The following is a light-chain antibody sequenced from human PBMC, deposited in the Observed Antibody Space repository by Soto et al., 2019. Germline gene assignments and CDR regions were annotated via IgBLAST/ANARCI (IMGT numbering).Light chain of an antibody. CDR2: QVN. CDR1: RSDIGGSNF. Sequence: QSVLTQPASVSGSPGQSVTISCTGPRSDIGGSNFISWYQHSPGKAPRLLIYQVNNRPSGVSGRFSGSKAGNTASLTISGLLDDDEADYFCASFRSGTILVFGSGTKVTVL. V-gene: IGLV2-14*01. CDR3: ASFRSGTILV. J-gene: IGLJ1*01.